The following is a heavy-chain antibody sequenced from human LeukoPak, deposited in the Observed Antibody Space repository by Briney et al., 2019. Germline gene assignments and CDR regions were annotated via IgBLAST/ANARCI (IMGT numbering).Heavy chain of an antibody. CDR3: ARGDSSGLWDY. Sequence: GASVKVSCKASGGTFSSYAISWVRQAPGQGLEWMGGIIPIFGTANYAQKLQGRVTMTTDTSTSTVYMELSSLRSEDTAVYYCARGDSSGLWDYWGQGTLVTVSS. J-gene: IGHJ4*02. CDR2: IIPIFGTA. V-gene: IGHV1-69*05. D-gene: IGHD3-22*01. CDR1: GGTFSSYA.